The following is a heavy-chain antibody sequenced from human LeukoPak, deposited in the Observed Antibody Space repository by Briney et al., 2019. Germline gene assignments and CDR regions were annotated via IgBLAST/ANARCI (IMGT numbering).Heavy chain of an antibody. Sequence: SVKVSCKASGGTFSSYAISWVRQAPGQGLEWMGGIIPIFGTANYAQKFQGRVTITADESTSTAYMELSSLRSEDTAVYYCARGPTSSWVPTPYYYGMDVWGQGTTVTVSS. D-gene: IGHD6-13*01. J-gene: IGHJ6*02. CDR2: IIPIFGTA. CDR1: GGTFSSYA. V-gene: IGHV1-69*13. CDR3: ARGPTSSWVPTPYYYGMDV.